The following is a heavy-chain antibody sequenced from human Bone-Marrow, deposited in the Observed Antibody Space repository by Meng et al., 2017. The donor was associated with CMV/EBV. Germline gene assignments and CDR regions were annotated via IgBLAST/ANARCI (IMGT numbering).Heavy chain of an antibody. D-gene: IGHD2-15*01. J-gene: IGHJ4*01. CDR2: IYSGGSST. CDR3: AKDGGWSYLDY. Sequence: GGSLRLSCAASGFTFSSYAMSWVRQAPGKGLEWVSVIYSGGSSTYYADSVKGRFTISRDNSKNTLYLQMNSLRAEDTAVYYCAKDGGWSYLDYWGQGTLVTVSS. CDR1: GFTFSSYA. V-gene: IGHV3-23*03.